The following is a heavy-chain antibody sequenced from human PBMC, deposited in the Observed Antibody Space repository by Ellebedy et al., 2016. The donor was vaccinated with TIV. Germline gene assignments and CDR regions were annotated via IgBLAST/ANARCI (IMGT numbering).Heavy chain of an antibody. CDR2: IYPGDSDT. Sequence: GESLKISXKGSGYSFTSYWIGWVRQMPGKGLEWMGIIYPGDSDTRYSPSFQGQVTISADKSISTAYLQWSSLKASDTAMYYCARQRNGIAVAGTRVRWFDPWGQGTLVTVSS. J-gene: IGHJ5*02. CDR3: ARQRNGIAVAGTRVRWFDP. V-gene: IGHV5-51*01. CDR1: GYSFTSYW. D-gene: IGHD6-19*01.